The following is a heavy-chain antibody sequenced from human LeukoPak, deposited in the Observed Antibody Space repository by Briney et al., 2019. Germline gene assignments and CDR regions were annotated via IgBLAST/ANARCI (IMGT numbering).Heavy chain of an antibody. D-gene: IGHD5-12*01. J-gene: IGHJ4*02. CDR2: IWYDGSKK. V-gene: IGHV3-33*01. Sequence: PGGSLRLFCTASGFTFSSYGIHWVRQAPGKGLEWVAAIWYDGSKKYYAESVKGRFTLSRDNSKNTLYLQMSSLRVEDTAVYYCAREEGYRGYDRSLDHWGQGTLVTVSS. CDR1: GFTFSSYG. CDR3: AREEGYRGYDRSLDH.